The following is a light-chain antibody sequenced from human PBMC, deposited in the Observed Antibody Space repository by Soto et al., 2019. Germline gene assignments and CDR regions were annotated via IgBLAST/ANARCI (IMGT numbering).Light chain of an antibody. Sequence: IVLTQSPATLSLSPGERATLSCKASQSISNSLGWFQQKPGPAPRLLIDDASNRATGIPARFTGSGSGSDFTLTISSLEPEDFGVYYCRQRYNWPLTFGGGTKVDIK. V-gene: IGKV3-11*01. J-gene: IGKJ4*01. CDR1: QSISNS. CDR3: RQRYNWPLT. CDR2: DAS.